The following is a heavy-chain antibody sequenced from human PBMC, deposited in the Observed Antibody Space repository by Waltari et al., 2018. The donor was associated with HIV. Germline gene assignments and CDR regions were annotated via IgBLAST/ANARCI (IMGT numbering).Heavy chain of an antibody. D-gene: IGHD4-17*01. CDR1: GGTFSSYA. J-gene: IGHJ6*02. V-gene: IGHV1-69*06. CDR2: IIPIFGTA. Sequence: QVQLVQSGAEVKKPGSSVKVSCKASGGTFSSYAISWVRQAPGQGLEWMGGIIPIFGTANYAQKFQGRVTITADKSTSTAYMELSSLRSEDTAVYYCASPGLDYGTLSVPLDVWGQGTTVTVSS. CDR3: ASPGLDYGTLSVPLDV.